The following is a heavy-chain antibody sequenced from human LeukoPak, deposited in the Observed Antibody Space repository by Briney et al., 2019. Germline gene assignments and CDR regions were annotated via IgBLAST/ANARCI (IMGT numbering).Heavy chain of an antibody. Sequence: GGSLRLSCAASRFTFSSYGMHWVRQAPGKGLEWVAFIRFDGSYNYYADSVKGRFTISRDNSKNTLYLQMNSLRAEDTAVYYCVKGLWEVRGVTSSPFDYWGQGTLVTVSS. J-gene: IGHJ4*02. CDR1: RFTFSSYG. V-gene: IGHV3-30*02. CDR2: IRFDGSYN. CDR3: VKGLWEVRGVTSSPFDY. D-gene: IGHD3-10*01.